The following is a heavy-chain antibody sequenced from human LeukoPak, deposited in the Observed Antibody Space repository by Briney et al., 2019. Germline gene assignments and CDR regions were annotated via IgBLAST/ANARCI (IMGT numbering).Heavy chain of an antibody. CDR1: GYTFTSYG. D-gene: IGHD3-22*01. J-gene: IGHJ4*02. V-gene: IGHV1-18*01. CDR2: ISAYNGNT. Sequence: ASVKASCKASGYTFTSYGISWVRQAPGQGLEWMGWISAYNGNTNYAQKLQGRVTMTTDTSTSTAYMELRSLRSDDTAVYYCARGGTYYYDSSGYYEALDYWDQGTLVTVSS. CDR3: ARGGTYYYDSSGYYEALDY.